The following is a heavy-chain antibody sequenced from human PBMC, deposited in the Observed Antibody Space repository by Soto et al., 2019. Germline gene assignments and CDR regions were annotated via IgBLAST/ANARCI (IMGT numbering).Heavy chain of an antibody. CDR1: GGTFSSYA. J-gene: IGHJ5*02. V-gene: IGHV1-69*13. CDR3: AREGAVAVQTYDP. Sequence: ASVKVSCKASGGTFSSYAISWVRQAPGQGLEWMGGIIPIFGTANYAQKFQGSVTITADESTSTAYMELSSLRSEDTAVYYCAREGAVAVQTYDPWGQGTLVTVSS. D-gene: IGHD6-19*01. CDR2: IIPIFGTA.